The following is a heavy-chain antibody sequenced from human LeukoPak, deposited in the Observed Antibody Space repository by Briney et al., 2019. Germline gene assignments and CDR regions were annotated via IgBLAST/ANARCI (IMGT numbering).Heavy chain of an antibody. CDR2: IYYGGNT. D-gene: IGHD1-1*01. V-gene: IGHV4-61*01. CDR3: ARLTRRSGNYFDY. J-gene: IGHJ4*02. CDR1: GDSVSSSNYY. Sequence: SETLSLTCAVSGDSVSSSNYYWSWIRQPPGKGLEWIGFIYYGGNTNYNPSLQSRVTISVDTSKSQFSLKLSSVTAADTAVYYCARLTRRSGNYFDYWGQGTLVTVFS.